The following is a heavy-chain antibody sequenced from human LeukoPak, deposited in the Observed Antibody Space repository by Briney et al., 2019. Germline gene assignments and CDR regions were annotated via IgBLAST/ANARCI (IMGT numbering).Heavy chain of an antibody. J-gene: IGHJ3*02. Sequence: EPGRSLRLSCAASGFRFDDYAMHWVRQVPGKGLEWVSVINWDSEVIAYADAVKGRFTISRDNSKNTLYLQMNSLRAEDTAVYYCAKEWGYEWELLSFAFDIWGQGTMVTVSS. CDR3: AKEWGYEWELLSFAFDI. V-gene: IGHV3-9*01. D-gene: IGHD1-26*01. CDR1: GFRFDDYA. CDR2: INWDSEVI.